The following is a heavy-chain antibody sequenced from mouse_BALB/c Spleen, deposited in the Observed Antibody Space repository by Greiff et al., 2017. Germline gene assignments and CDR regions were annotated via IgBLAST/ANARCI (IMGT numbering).Heavy chain of an antibody. CDR2: ISSGSSTI. CDR3: ARSSSPYYAMDY. Sequence: EVKLMESGGGLVQPGGSRKLSCAASGFTFSSFGMHWVRQAPEKGLEWVAYISSGSSTIYYADTVKGRFTISRDNPKNTLFLQMTSLRSEDTAMYYCARSSSPYYAMDYWGQGTSVTVSS. V-gene: IGHV5-17*02. CDR1: GFTFSSFG. J-gene: IGHJ4*01.